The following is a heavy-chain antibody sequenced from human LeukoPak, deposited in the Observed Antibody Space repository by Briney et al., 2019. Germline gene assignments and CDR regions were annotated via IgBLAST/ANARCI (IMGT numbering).Heavy chain of an antibody. CDR2: IYYSGSA. CDR3: ARLNGVMDYFDY. CDR1: GDPMRSSSSV. D-gene: IGHD2-8*01. J-gene: IGHJ4*02. V-gene: IGHV4-39*01. Sequence: PSETLSLTCTVSGDPMRSSSSVCGWIRQPPGKGLEWIGNIYYSGSAHYNPSLKSRVTISVDMSKNQFSLRLSSVTTADTAEFYCARLNGVMDYFDYWGQGTLVTVSS.